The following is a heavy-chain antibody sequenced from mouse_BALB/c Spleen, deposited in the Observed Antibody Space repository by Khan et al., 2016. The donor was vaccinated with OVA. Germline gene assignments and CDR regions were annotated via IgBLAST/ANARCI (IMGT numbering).Heavy chain of an antibody. CDR3: KRRGQNGIVAN. CDR1: GYTFTTYW. CDR2: INPSTGYT. D-gene: IGHD1-3*01. V-gene: IGHV1-7*01. Sequence: QVQLQQSGAELAQPGASVKMSCQTSGYTFTTYWMHWVKQRPGQGLEWIGYINPSTGYTEYNQRFKDKATLTTDKSSSTAYLQLSRLTSEDSAVYYCKRRGQNGIVANWGQGTLVKGSA. J-gene: IGHJ3*01.